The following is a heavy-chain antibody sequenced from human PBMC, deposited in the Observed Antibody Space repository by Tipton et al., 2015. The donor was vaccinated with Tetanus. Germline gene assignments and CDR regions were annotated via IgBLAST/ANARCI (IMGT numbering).Heavy chain of an antibody. D-gene: IGHD2-2*01. CDR2: VNPSGGSG. J-gene: IGHJ4*02. Sequence: QSGPEVKKPGASVKVSCKASGYSFTTYWVHWVRQAPGQGLEWMGMVNPSGGSGRYSQNFEGRVTMTSDTSTNTVYMELSSLRSDDTAVYSCARDDCGSISCLFYWGQGTLVTVSS. CDR1: GYSFTTYW. V-gene: IGHV1-46*01. CDR3: ARDDCGSISCLFY.